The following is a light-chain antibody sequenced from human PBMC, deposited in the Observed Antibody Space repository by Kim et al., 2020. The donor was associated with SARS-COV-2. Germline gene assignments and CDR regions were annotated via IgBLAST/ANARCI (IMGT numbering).Light chain of an antibody. CDR2: QDS. J-gene: IGLJ2*01. CDR1: KLGDKY. CDR3: QAWDSSTVV. Sequence: SSELTQPPSVSVSPGQTASITCSGDKLGDKYACWYQQKPRQSPVLVIYQDSKRPSGIPERFSGSNSGNTATLTISGTQAMDEADYYCQAWDSSTVVFGGG. V-gene: IGLV3-1*01.